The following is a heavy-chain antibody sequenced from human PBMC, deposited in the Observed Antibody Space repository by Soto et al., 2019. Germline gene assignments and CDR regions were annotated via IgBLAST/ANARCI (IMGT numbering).Heavy chain of an antibody. CDR2: IYSGGST. J-gene: IGHJ6*03. D-gene: IGHD6-19*01. V-gene: IGHV3-66*01. CDR1: GFTVSSNY. CDR3: ARVQWPDYYYYYMDV. Sequence: PGGSLRLSCAASGFTVSSNYMSWVRQAPGKGLEWVSVIYSGGSTYYADSVKGRFTISRDNSKNTLYLQMNSLRAEDTAVYYCARVQWPDYYYYYMDVWGKGTTVTVSS.